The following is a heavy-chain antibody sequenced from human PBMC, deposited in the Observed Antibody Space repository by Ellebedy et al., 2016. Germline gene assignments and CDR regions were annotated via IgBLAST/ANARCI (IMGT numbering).Heavy chain of an antibody. Sequence: GGSLRLSCAGSGFTFNSYSMNWVRQAPGKGLEWVSYISSSSSTVYYADSVKGRFTISRDNAKNSLYLQMNSLRAEDTAVYYCARDPGYYYYGMDVWGQGTTVTVSS. CDR2: ISSSSSTV. V-gene: IGHV3-48*01. CDR3: ARDPGYYYYGMDV. J-gene: IGHJ6*02. CDR1: GFTFNSYS.